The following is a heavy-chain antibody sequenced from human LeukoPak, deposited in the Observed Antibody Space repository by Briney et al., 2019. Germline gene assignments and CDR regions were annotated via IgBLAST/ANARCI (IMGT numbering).Heavy chain of an antibody. J-gene: IGHJ4*02. CDR3: ARSRVWMATISSVGY. CDR2: ISSSSSYI. Sequence: GGSLRLSCAASGFTFSSYSMNLVRQAPGKGLEWVSSISSSSSYIYYADSVKGRFTISRDNAKNSLYLQMNSLRAEDTAVYYCARSRVWMATISSVGYWGQGTLVTVSS. V-gene: IGHV3-21*01. D-gene: IGHD5-24*01. CDR1: GFTFSSYS.